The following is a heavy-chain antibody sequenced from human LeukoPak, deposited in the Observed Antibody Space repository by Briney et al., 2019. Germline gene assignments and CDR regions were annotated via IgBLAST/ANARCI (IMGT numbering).Heavy chain of an antibody. CDR3: ARQTGYGLVSFDF. CDR2: IYYSGST. Sequence: SETLSLTCTVSGASISSYYWSWIRQPPGKGLEWIGYIYYSGSTNYNPSLKSRVTISLDTSKNQFSLKLSSVTAADTAVYYCARQTGYGLVSFDFWGQGTLVTVSS. J-gene: IGHJ4*02. CDR1: GASISSYY. V-gene: IGHV4-59*08. D-gene: IGHD3-10*01.